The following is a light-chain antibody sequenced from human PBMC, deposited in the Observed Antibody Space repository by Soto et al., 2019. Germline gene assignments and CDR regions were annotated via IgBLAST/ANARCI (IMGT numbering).Light chain of an antibody. CDR1: QSVSSTS. V-gene: IGKV3-20*01. CDR2: GTS. J-gene: IGKJ1*01. CDR3: HQYGSSPRT. Sequence: DIVLTQSPGTLSLSPGERATLSCRASQSVSSTSLAWYQQKPGQAPRLLIYGTSNRATGIPDRFSGSGSGTDFTLTISRLEPEDFAVYYCHQYGSSPRTFDQGTKVEIK.